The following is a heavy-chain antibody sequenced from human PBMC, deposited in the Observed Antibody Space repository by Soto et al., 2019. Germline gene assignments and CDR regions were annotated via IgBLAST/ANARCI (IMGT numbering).Heavy chain of an antibody. CDR2: ISSSSSYI. CDR3: VRDGLMTGSRGYFYSYMDV. CDR1: GFTFSNYS. Sequence: EIQLVESEGGLVKPGGSLRLSCVASGFTFSNYSMNWVRQTPGKGLEWVSSISSSSSYIYYADSVKGRFTISRDNAKNSLYLQMISLRAGYTAVYYCVRDGLMTGSRGYFYSYMDVWGRGTTVTVSS. D-gene: IGHD1-1*01. V-gene: IGHV3-21*02. J-gene: IGHJ6*03.